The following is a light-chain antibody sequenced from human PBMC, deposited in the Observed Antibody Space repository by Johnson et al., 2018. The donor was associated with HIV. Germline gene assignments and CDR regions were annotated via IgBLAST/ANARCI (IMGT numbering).Light chain of an antibody. Sequence: QSVLTQPPSVSAASGQKVTISCSGSSSNIGNNYVSWYQQVPGTAPKLLIYDNNQRPSGIPDRFSVSKSGTSATLGITGLQTGDEADYYCGTWDSSLSVYVFGTGTKVTVL. V-gene: IGLV1-51*01. CDR2: DNN. CDR3: GTWDSSLSVYV. CDR1: SSNIGNNY. J-gene: IGLJ1*01.